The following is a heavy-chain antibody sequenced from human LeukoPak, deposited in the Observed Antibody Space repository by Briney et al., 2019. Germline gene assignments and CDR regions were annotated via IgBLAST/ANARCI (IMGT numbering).Heavy chain of an antibody. J-gene: IGHJ5*02. Sequence: SETLSLTCTVSGGSTSSGGYYWSWIRQHPGKGLEWIGYIYYSGSTYYNPSLKSRVTISVDTSKNQFSLKLSSVTAADTAVYYCAREITMVRPHTQQNWFDPWGQGTLVTVSS. CDR2: IYYSGST. CDR3: AREITMVRPHTQQNWFDP. V-gene: IGHV4-31*03. D-gene: IGHD3-10*01. CDR1: GGSTSSGGYY.